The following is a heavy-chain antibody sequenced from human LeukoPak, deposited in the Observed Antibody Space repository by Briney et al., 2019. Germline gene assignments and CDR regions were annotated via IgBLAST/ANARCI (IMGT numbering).Heavy chain of an antibody. CDR2: ISSSGSSL. D-gene: IGHD6-13*01. CDR1: GFTFSSYS. CDR3: ARRPYSSSWYYFDY. J-gene: IGHJ4*02. V-gene: IGHV3-48*04. Sequence: GGSLRLSCAASGFTFSSYSMNWVRQAPGKGLEWVSYISSSGSSLFYADSVKGRFTISRDNAKNSLYLQMNSLRAEDTAVYYCARRPYSSSWYYFDYWGQGTLVTVSS.